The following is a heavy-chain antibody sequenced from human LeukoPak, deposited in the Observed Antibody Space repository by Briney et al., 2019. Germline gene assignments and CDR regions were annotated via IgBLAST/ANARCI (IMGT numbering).Heavy chain of an antibody. Sequence: SETLSLTCTVSGGSISSCGYYWSWIRQHPGKGLEWIGYTYYSGSTYYNPSLKSRVTISVDTSKNQFSLKLSSVTAADTAVYYCARLSLYCSSTSCYNGWFDPWGQGTLVTVSS. J-gene: IGHJ5*02. CDR3: ARLSLYCSSTSCYNGWFDP. D-gene: IGHD2-2*02. CDR2: TYYSGST. V-gene: IGHV4-31*03. CDR1: GGSISSCGYY.